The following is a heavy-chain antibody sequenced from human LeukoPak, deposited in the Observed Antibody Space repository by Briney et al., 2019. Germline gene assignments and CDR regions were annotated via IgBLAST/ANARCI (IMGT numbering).Heavy chain of an antibody. CDR2: IYYSESP. J-gene: IGHJ4*02. Sequence: SETLSLTGTVSGGSISSSSYDWRWIRQPPGKGLEWIGSIYYSESPHHNPSLKSRVTIAVDPPTNQFSPKLSSVTAADSAVYYCARDPRKHITMIVGGYDYWGQGTLVTVSS. V-gene: IGHV4-39*07. CDR1: GGSISSSSYD. D-gene: IGHD3-22*01. CDR3: ARDPRKHITMIVGGYDY.